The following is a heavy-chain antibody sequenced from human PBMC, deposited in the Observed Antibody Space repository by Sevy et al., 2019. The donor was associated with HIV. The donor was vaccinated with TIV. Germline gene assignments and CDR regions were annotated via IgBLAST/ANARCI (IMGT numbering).Heavy chain of an antibody. CDR2: IKLVGSEK. Sequence: GGSLRLSCAASGFTFSNYWMSWVRQAPGKGLEWVANIKLVGSEKYYVDSVKGRFTISRDNAKNSLYLQLNSLSAEDTALYYCARDCSSTSCLWGLDVWGQGSTVTVSS. J-gene: IGHJ6*02. D-gene: IGHD2-2*01. V-gene: IGHV3-7*03. CDR1: GFTFSNYW. CDR3: ARDCSSTSCLWGLDV.